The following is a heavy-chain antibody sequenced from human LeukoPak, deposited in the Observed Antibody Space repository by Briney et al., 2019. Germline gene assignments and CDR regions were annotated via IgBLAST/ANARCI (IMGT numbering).Heavy chain of an antibody. CDR2: IWYDGNNK. V-gene: IGHV3-33*08. Sequence: GGSLRLSCAPSGFTFSRHGMHWVRQAPGKGLEWVANIWYDGNNKYYADSVKGRFAISRDNSKNTLYLQMSSLRADDTALYYCARSLTISGVPMIDYWGQGTLVTVSS. CDR3: ARSLTISGVPMIDY. J-gene: IGHJ4*02. CDR1: GFTFSRHG. D-gene: IGHD3-3*02.